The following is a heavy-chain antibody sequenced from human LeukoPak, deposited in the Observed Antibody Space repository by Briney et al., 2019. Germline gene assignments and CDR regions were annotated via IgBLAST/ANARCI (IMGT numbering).Heavy chain of an antibody. CDR1: GFTFSSYA. J-gene: IGHJ4*02. V-gene: IGHV3-23*01. CDR3: AKDRGGYCGGDCTYYFDY. Sequence: PGGSLRLSCAASGFTFSSYAMSWVRQAPGKGLEWVSAISGSGGSTYYADSVKGRFTISRDNSKNTLYLQMNSLRAEDTAVYYCAKDRGGYCGGDCTYYFDYWGQGTLVTVSS. D-gene: IGHD2-21*02. CDR2: ISGSGGST.